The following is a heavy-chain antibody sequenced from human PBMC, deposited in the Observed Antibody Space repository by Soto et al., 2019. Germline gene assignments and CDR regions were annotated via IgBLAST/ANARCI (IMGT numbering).Heavy chain of an antibody. D-gene: IGHD3-22*01. Sequence: QVQLVESGGGVVQPGRSLRLSCAASGFTFGSHGMHWVRQAPGKGLEWVAVISHDETNTYYADSVKGRFTLSRDNYRNTVSRQRNNLGVEDTAVYYFATDKGSYDTRPCATTLFFFYGLDVWGQGNTVTVSS. CDR1: GFTFGSHG. V-gene: IGHV3-30*03. CDR2: ISHDETNT. CDR3: ATDKGSYDTRPCATTLFFFYGLDV. J-gene: IGHJ6*02.